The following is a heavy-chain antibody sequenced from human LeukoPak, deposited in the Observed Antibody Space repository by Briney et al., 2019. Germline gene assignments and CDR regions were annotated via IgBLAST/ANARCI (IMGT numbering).Heavy chain of an antibody. D-gene: IGHD6-13*01. CDR2: ISGSDGST. CDR3: AKGRAAAGTMSY. V-gene: IGHV3-23*01. CDR1: GFTFSSYA. J-gene: IGHJ4*02. Sequence: GGSLTLACAASGFTFSSYAMSWVRQAPGVGLEWVSAISGSDGSTYYADSVKGRFTISRDNSKNTLYLQMNSLRAEDTAVYYWAKGRAAAGTMSYGGQGTLVTVSS.